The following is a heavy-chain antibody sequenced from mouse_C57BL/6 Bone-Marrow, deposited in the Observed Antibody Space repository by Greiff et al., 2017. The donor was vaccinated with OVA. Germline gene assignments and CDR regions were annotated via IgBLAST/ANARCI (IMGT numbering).Heavy chain of an antibody. CDR1: GYTFTSYW. J-gene: IGHJ3*01. D-gene: IGHD2-4*01. Sequence: QVQLQQPGAELVKPGASVKLSCKASGYTFTSYWMHWVKQRPGQGLEWIGMIHPNSGSTNYNEKFKSKATLTVDKSSSTAYMQLSSLTSEDSAVYYCARGRLYYDYDWFAYWGQGTLVTVSA. CDR2: IHPNSGST. V-gene: IGHV1-64*01. CDR3: ARGRLYYDYDWFAY.